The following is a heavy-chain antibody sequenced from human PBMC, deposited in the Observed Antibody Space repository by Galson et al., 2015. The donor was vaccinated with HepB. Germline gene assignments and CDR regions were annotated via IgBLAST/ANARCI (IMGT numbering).Heavy chain of an antibody. V-gene: IGHV1-2*02. D-gene: IGHD1-26*01. Sequence: SVKVSCKASGYTFTGYYMHWVRQAPGQGLEWMGWINPNSGGTNYAQKFQGRVTMTRDTSISTAYMELSRLRSDDTAVYYCARWPGDFIVGAADYWGQGTLVTVSS. J-gene: IGHJ4*02. CDR1: GYTFTGYY. CDR3: ARWPGDFIVGAADY. CDR2: INPNSGGT.